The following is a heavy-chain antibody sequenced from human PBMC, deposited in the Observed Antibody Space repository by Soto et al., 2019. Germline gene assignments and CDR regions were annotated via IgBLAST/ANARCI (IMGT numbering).Heavy chain of an antibody. CDR1: GFTFSSYS. CDR3: ARDGVVGLVY. Sequence: EVQLVESGGGLVQPGGSLRLSCAASGFTFSSYSMNWVRQAPGKGLEWVSYISSSSSTIYYADSVKGRFTISRDNAKNSLYLQMNSLRAEDTAVYYCARDGVVGLVYWGQGTLVTVSS. CDR2: ISSSSSTI. J-gene: IGHJ4*02. V-gene: IGHV3-48*01. D-gene: IGHD3-3*01.